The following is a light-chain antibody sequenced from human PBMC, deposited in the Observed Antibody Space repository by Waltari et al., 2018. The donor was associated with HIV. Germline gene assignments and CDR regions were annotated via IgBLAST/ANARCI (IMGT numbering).Light chain of an antibody. CDR3: AAWDDSLNGPNWV. V-gene: IGLV1-44*01. CDR2: KND. Sequence: QSVLTQPLSASGTPGQWVTISCSGSSSNIGSNIVNWYQQFPGTAPKVLIYKNDQRPSGVPDRFSGSKSGTSASLAISGLQSEDEADYYCAAWDDSLNGPNWVFGGGTKLTVL. J-gene: IGLJ3*02. CDR1: SSNIGSNI.